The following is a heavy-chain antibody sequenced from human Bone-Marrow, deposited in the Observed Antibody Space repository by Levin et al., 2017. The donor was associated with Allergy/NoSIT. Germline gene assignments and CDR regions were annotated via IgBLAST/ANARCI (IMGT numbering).Heavy chain of an antibody. CDR2: IYYSGTT. CDR3: ARLDNSGYYYHVFDV. D-gene: IGHD3-22*01. J-gene: IGHJ4*02. V-gene: IGHV4-59*01. Sequence: TLSLTCTVSGDSMNAFYWSWIRQTPGKGLEWIGYIYYSGTTNYNPSLKSRFSISLDTSKNQFSLRLISVTAADTAVYYCARLDNSGYYYHVFDVWGQGALVTVSS. CDR1: GDSMNAFY.